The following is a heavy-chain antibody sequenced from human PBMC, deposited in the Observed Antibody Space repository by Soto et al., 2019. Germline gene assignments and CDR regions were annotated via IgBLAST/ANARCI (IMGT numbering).Heavy chain of an antibody. V-gene: IGHV4-31*03. D-gene: IGHD6-13*01. J-gene: IGHJ6*02. CDR1: GGSISSGGYY. Sequence: PSETLSLTCTVSGGSISSGGYYWSWIRQHPGKGLEWIGYIYYSGSTYYNPSLKSRVTISVDTSKNQFSLKLSSVTAADTAVYYCAGGPGIAAEGYYYYYGMDVWGQGTTVTVSS. CDR2: IYYSGST. CDR3: AGGPGIAAEGYYYYYGMDV.